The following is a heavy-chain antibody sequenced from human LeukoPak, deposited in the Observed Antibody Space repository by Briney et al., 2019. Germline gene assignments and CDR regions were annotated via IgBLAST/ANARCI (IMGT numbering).Heavy chain of an antibody. D-gene: IGHD6-13*01. V-gene: IGHV3-7*01. Sequence: PGGSLRLSCVVSGFTSSSYWMSWVRQAPGKGLEWVANVNQDGREQYYVDSVKGRFIISKDNAKNSLYLQMNSLRVEDTAVYYCARAAAAGTVDYWGQGTLVIVSS. J-gene: IGHJ4*02. CDR2: VNQDGREQ. CDR1: GFTSSSYW. CDR3: ARAAAAGTVDY.